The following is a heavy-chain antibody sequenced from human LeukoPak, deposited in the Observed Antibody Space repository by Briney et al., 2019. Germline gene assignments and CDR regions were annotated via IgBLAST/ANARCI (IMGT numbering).Heavy chain of an antibody. Sequence: PGRSLRLSCAASGFTFSSYAMHWVRQAPGKGLEWVAVISYDGSNKYYADSVKGRFTISRDNSKNTLYLQMNSLRAEDTAVYYCASLYCSSTSCYWGYYGMDVWGQGTTVTVSS. D-gene: IGHD2-2*01. J-gene: IGHJ6*02. CDR1: GFTFSSYA. V-gene: IGHV3-30-3*01. CDR3: ASLYCSSTSCYWGYYGMDV. CDR2: ISYDGSNK.